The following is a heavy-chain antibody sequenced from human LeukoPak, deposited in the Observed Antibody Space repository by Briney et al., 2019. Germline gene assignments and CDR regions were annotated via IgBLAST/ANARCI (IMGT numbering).Heavy chain of an antibody. D-gene: IGHD6-13*01. V-gene: IGHV3-23*01. CDR1: GFTFSS. J-gene: IGHJ4*02. CDR2: ITGRGENI. CDR3: ARMQQLVDFVDY. Sequence: GGSLRLSCAASGFTFSSMNWVRQAPGKGLEWVSGITGRGENIYYAGSVKGRFTISRDNSKNTLYLQMSSLRAEDTAVYYCARMQQLVDFVDYWGQGTLVSVSS.